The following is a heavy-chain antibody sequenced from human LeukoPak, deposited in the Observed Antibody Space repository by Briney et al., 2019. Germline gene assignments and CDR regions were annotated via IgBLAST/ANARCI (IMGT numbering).Heavy chain of an antibody. Sequence: GGSLRLSCAASGFTFSSYAMSWVRQAPGKGLEWVSAISGSGGSTYYADSVKGRFTISGDNSKNTLYLQMNSLRAEDTAVYYCAKVPYYDFWRTRAFDIWGQGTMVTVSS. CDR3: AKVPYYDFWRTRAFDI. D-gene: IGHD3-3*01. V-gene: IGHV3-23*01. J-gene: IGHJ3*02. CDR2: ISGSGGST. CDR1: GFTFSSYA.